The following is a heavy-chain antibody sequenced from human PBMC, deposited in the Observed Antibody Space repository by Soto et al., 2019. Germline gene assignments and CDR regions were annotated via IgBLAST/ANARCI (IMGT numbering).Heavy chain of an antibody. CDR3: ARPQFYSGSGRYNNLMFDP. CDR1: GGSISAAGDS. D-gene: IGHD3-10*01. J-gene: IGHJ5*02. V-gene: IGHV4-30-2*01. Sequence: PSETLSLTCAVSGGSISAAGDSWSWVRQPPGGGLEWIGDIYHSGTFLYNPSLKTRLTMSLDRSNNQFSLTLNSVTAADTAVYYCARPQFYSGSGRYNNLMFDPWGQGIQVTVSS. CDR2: IYHSGTF.